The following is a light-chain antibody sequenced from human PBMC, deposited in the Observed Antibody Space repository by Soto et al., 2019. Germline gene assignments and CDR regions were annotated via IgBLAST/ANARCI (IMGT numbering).Light chain of an antibody. CDR2: ATS. J-gene: IGKJ2*01. CDR1: QDIRF. V-gene: IGKV1-17*01. Sequence: DIQMTQSPFSLSASVADRVTITCRASQDIRFLGWFQQKPGEAPKRLIYATSNLEGGVPSRFSGSGSGTEFTLTISSLQPEDFATYFCLQYNTYPYTFGQGTKVDIK. CDR3: LQYNTYPYT.